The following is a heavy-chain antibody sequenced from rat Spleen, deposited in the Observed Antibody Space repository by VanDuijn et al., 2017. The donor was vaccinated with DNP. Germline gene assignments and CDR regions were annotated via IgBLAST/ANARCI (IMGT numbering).Heavy chain of an antibody. V-gene: IGHV5-19*01. CDR2: ISPTGGST. D-gene: IGHD4-1*01. CDR1: GFTFSNYG. CDR3: AIANGNY. Sequence: EVQLVESGGGLVQPGRSLKLSCAVSGFTFSNYGMHWIRLAPTRGLEWVASISPTGGSTYYRDSVKGRFTISRDNAENTVYLQMNSLRSEDTATYYCAIANGNYWGQGVMVTVSS. J-gene: IGHJ2*01.